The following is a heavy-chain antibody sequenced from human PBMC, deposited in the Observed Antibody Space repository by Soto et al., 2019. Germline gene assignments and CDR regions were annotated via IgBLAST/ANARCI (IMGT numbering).Heavy chain of an antibody. V-gene: IGHV4-59*08. D-gene: IGHD3-9*01. CDR2: IYYSGST. CDR3: ARHYDILTGYFWFDP. J-gene: IGHJ5*02. CDR1: GGSISSYY. Sequence: SETLSLTCTVSGGSISSYYWSWIRQPPGKGLEWIGYIYYSGSTNYNPSLKSRVTISVDTSKNQFSLKLSSVTAADTAVYYCARHYDILTGYFWFDPWGQGTLVTVSS.